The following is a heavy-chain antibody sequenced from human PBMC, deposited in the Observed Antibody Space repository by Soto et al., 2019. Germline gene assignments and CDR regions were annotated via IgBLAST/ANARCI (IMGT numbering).Heavy chain of an antibody. CDR2: VIPTYDTP. Sequence: QVQLVQSGAEVKKTGSSVKVSCKASGGTFSTDSISWLRQAPGQGPEWIGGVIPTYDTPIYAQKFQGRVRIIADRSTTTSYMELSSLRSEDTAIYFCARERGSRPVAGSDAFALWCQGTMVTVS. CDR3: ARERGSRPVAGSDAFAL. D-gene: IGHD6-19*01. J-gene: IGHJ3*01. V-gene: IGHV1-69*06. CDR1: GGTFSTDS.